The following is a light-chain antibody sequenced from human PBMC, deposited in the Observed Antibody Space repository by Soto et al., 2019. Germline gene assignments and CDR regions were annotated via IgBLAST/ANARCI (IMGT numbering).Light chain of an antibody. Sequence: DIQLTHSPSFLSASIGDIVTITCRASQGISSYLAWYQQKPGKAPRLLIYAASILQRGVPSRVSGRGSGTEFTLTISSLQPEDFATYYCQQLDSYPITFGAGTRVAIK. CDR1: QGISSY. CDR2: AAS. CDR3: QQLDSYPIT. J-gene: IGKJ4*01. V-gene: IGKV1-9*01.